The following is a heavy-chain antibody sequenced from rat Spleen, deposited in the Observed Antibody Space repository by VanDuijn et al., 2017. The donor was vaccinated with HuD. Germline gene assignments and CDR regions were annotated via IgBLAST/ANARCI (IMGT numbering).Heavy chain of an antibody. V-gene: IGHV2-43*01. Sequence: QVQLKESGPGLVQPSQTLSLTCTVSGFSLTSYHVSWVRQPPGKGLEWMGVIWTGGSTAYNSSFQSRLSVSRDISKSKVFLRMNSLQTEDTATYYCVRANRESYAPFDNWGQGVMVTVSS. J-gene: IGHJ2*01. D-gene: IGHD1-12*01. CDR3: VRANRESYAPFDN. CDR1: GFSLTSYH. CDR2: IWTGGST.